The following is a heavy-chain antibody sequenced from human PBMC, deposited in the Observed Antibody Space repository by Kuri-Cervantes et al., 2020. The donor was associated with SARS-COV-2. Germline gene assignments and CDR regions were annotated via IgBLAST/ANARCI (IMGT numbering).Heavy chain of an antibody. Sequence: SVKVSCKASGGAFSSYPLSWVRQAPGQGLEWMGGINPMFHKANFAEEFQGRVTLTTDESTSTAYMELSSLRSEDTAVYYCARGGVVPEVSFDYWGQGTLVTVSS. J-gene: IGHJ4*02. CDR3: ARGGVVPEVSFDY. D-gene: IGHD2-2*01. V-gene: IGHV1-69*05. CDR2: INPMFHKA. CDR1: GGAFSSYP.